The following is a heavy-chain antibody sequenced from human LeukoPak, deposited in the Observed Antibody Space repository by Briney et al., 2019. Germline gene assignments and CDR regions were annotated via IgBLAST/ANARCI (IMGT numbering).Heavy chain of an antibody. Sequence: PSETLSLTCTVSGGSITSNYWSWIRQPPGKGLEWIGYIYYSGSTNYNPSLESRVTISADTSKNQFSLRLNSVTAADTAVYYCATCIVSSNTFDYWGQGTLVTVSS. CDR3: ATCIVSSNTFDY. CDR1: GGSITSNY. V-gene: IGHV4-59*01. D-gene: IGHD4-11*01. CDR2: IYYSGST. J-gene: IGHJ4*02.